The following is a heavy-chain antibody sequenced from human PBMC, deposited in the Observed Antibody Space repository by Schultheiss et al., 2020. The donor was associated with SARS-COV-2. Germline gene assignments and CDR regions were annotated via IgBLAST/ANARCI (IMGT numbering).Heavy chain of an antibody. D-gene: IGHD3-10*01. CDR3: ARDKYYGSGEKYYYYYYGMDV. J-gene: IGHJ6*02. CDR2: IYTSGST. Sequence: SETLSLTCTVSGVSISSYYWSWIRQPAGKGLEWIGRIYTSGSTNYNPSLKSRVTMSVDTSKNQFSLKLSSVTAADTAVYYCARDKYYGSGEKYYYYYYGMDVWGQGTTVTVAS. V-gene: IGHV4-4*07. CDR1: GVSISSYY.